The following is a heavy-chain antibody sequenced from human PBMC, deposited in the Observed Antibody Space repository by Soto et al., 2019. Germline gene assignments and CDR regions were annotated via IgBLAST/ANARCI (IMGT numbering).Heavy chain of an antibody. V-gene: IGHV4-59*01. CDR2: IYYSGST. D-gene: IGHD3-10*01. CDR1: GGSISSYY. CDR3: ARLSHRDYGDAFDI. Sequence: SETLSLTCTVSGGSISSYYWSWIRQPPGKGLEWIGYIYYSGSTNYNPSLKSRVTISEDTSKNQFSLKLSSVTAADTAVYYCARLSHRDYGDAFDIWGQGTMVTVSS. J-gene: IGHJ3*02.